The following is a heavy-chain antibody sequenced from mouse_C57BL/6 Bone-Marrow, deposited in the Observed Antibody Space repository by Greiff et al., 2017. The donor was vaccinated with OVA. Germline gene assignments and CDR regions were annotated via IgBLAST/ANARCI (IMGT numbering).Heavy chain of an antibody. D-gene: IGHD1-1*01. CDR2: ILPGSGST. Sequence: VQLQQSGAELMKPGASVKLSCKAPGYTFPGYWIEWVKQRHGHGLEWIGEILPGSGSTNYNEKLKGKATFTADTSSNTDYMQLISLTTEDSAIYYCARRNYYYGSSYELDYWGQGTTLTVSS. CDR3: ARRNYYYGSSYELDY. V-gene: IGHV1-9*01. J-gene: IGHJ2*01. CDR1: GYTFPGYW.